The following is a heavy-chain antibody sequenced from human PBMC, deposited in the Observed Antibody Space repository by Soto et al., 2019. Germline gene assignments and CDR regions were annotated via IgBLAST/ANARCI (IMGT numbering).Heavy chain of an antibody. J-gene: IGHJ4*02. CDR2: ISGRSIYI. Sequence: EVRLVESGGGLVKPGGSLRLSCVASGITYNNYTMNWVRQAPGKGLEWVASISGRSIYIYYADSLRGRFTISRDNTKKSLFLKMNNLGAEDTAVYYCATKGWRISDYWGQGTLVTVSS. CDR1: GITYNNYT. V-gene: IGHV3-21*02. CDR3: ATKGWRISDY.